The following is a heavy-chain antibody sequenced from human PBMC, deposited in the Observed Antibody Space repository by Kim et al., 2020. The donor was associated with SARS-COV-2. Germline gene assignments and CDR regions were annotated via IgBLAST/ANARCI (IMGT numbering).Heavy chain of an antibody. CDR3: VGSWSKYYYYYGMDV. CDR1: GFTFDGYA. J-gene: IGHJ6*02. Sequence: GGSLRLSCAASGFTFDGYAMHWVRQAPGKGLEWVSLISGDGGSTYYADSVKGRFTISRDNSKNSLYLQMNSLRTEDTALYYCVGSWSKYYYYYGMDVWGQGTTVTVSS. V-gene: IGHV3-43*02. CDR2: ISGDGGST. D-gene: IGHD6-13*01.